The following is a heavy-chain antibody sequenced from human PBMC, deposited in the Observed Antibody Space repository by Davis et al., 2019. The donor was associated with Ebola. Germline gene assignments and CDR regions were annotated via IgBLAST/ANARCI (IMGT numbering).Heavy chain of an antibody. J-gene: IGHJ4*02. V-gene: IGHV1-46*01. CDR3: AREIDYGDPRSY. D-gene: IGHD4-17*01. CDR2: INPSGGST. CDR1: GYTFTSYY. Sequence: ASVKVSCKASGYTFTSYYMHWVRQAPGQGLEWMGIINPSGGSTSYAQKFQGRVTMTRDTSTSTAYMELSRLRSDDTAVYYCAREIDYGDPRSYWGQGTLVTVSS.